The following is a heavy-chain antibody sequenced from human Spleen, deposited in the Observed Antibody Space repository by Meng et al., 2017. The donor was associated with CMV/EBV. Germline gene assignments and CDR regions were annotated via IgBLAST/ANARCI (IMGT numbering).Heavy chain of an antibody. V-gene: IGHV3-21*01. Sequence: GESLKISCAASGFTFSSYSMNWVRQAPGKGLEWVSSISSSSSYIYYADSVKGRFTISRDNAKNSLYLQMNSLRAEDTGVYYCAKSMGAYSNNWFDPWGQGTLVTVSS. CDR1: GFTFSSYS. CDR3: AKSMGAYSNNWFDP. D-gene: IGHD3-16*01. J-gene: IGHJ5*02. CDR2: ISSSSSYI.